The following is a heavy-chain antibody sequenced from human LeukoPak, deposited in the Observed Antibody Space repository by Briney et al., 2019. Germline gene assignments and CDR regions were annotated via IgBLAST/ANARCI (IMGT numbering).Heavy chain of an antibody. Sequence: ASVKVSCKASGYTFTSYGISWVRQAPGQGLEWMGWISVYNGSTNYAQKLQDRVTMTTDTSTSTAYMELRSLRSDDTAVYYCARGAPTDSSGYYRVWGQGTLVTVSS. CDR1: GYTFTSYG. CDR3: ARGAPTDSSGYYRV. CDR2: ISVYNGST. D-gene: IGHD3-22*01. V-gene: IGHV1-18*01. J-gene: IGHJ4*02.